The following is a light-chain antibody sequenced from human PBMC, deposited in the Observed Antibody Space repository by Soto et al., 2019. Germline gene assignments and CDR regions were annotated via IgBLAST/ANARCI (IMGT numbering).Light chain of an antibody. V-gene: IGKV3-15*01. CDR2: GAS. J-gene: IGKJ2*01. CDR3: QQCNDWPHT. Sequence: EIVMTQSPATLSVSPGESATLSCRASQSVSSNLIWYQQRPGQAPRLLIYGASTRATGIPARFSGRGSATEFTLTIGNVQAEDSAVYHCQQCNDWPHTFGQGTKLEI. CDR1: QSVSSN.